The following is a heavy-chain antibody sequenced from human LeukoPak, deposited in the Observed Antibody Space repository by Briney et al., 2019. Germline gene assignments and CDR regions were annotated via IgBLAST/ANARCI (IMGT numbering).Heavy chain of an antibody. CDR3: ARVGRYCSSTSCQLHDAFDI. D-gene: IGHD2-2*01. V-gene: IGHV1-69*05. J-gene: IGHJ3*02. Sequence: ASVKVYCNASGGTFSSYAISWVRQTPGQGLEWMGGIIPIFRTATCAQKFQGRVTITTDESTSTAYMELSSLRSEDTAVYYCARVGRYCSSTSCQLHDAFDIWGQGTMVTVPS. CDR2: IIPIFRTA. CDR1: GGTFSSYA.